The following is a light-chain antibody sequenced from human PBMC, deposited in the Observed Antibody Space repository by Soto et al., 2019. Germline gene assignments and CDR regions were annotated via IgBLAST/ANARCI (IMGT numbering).Light chain of an antibody. V-gene: IGKV1-5*01. CDR1: QSIDSW. CDR2: DAS. J-gene: IGKJ1*01. CDR3: QEYNSYSGT. Sequence: DIQMTQSPSTMSASVGDSVTITCRASQSIDSWLAWYQQKPGKAPKLLIYDASRLESGVPSRFCGSGSGTEFTLSISSLQPDDFAIYYCQEYNSYSGTFGPGTKVDIK.